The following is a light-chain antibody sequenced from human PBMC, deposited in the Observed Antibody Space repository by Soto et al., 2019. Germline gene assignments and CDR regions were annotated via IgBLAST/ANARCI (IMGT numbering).Light chain of an antibody. CDR1: QSISIW. CDR2: GTS. Sequence: DIHMTQSPSTLSASVGDRVTITCRASQSISIWLAWYQQKPGRAPNLLIYGTSSVESGVPSRVSGRGSGTEFTLSISSLQPDEFATYYCQPYNAYPRTFGQGTKVELK. CDR3: QPYNAYPRT. J-gene: IGKJ1*01. V-gene: IGKV1-5*03.